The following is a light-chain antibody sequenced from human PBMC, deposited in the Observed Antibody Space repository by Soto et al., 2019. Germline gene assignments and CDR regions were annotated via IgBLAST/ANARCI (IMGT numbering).Light chain of an antibody. CDR3: QQRSNWPST. CDR2: DAS. V-gene: IGKV3-11*01. CDR1: QSVSSY. Sequence: EIVLTQSPATLSLSPGERATLSCRASQSVSSYLAWYQQKPGQAPRLLIYDASNRATGIPARFSGSGSGTDFTLNISRLEPEDFAVYYCQQRSNWPSTFGGGTKVEIK. J-gene: IGKJ4*01.